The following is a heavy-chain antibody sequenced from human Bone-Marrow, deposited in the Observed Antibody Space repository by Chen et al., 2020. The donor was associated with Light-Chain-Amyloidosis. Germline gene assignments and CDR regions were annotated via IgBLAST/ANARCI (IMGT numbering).Heavy chain of an antibody. CDR3: TRDAITSGGVVVPDS. CDR1: DGSITSGVYY. Sequence: QVQLQESGPSLVNHSQTLTLTSTDPDGSITSGVYYWNWIRQPAGKGLEWIGHIYTTGSTKYKPSLRSRLTISIDTSKSQFSLRLASVTAADTAIYYCTRDAITSGGVVVPDSWGQGTLVTVSS. J-gene: IGHJ4*02. V-gene: IGHV4-61*02. CDR2: IYTTGST. D-gene: IGHD3-16*02.